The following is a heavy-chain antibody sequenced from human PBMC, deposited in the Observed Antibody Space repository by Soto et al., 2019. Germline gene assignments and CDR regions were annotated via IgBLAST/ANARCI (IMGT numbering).Heavy chain of an antibody. V-gene: IGHV1-69*13. J-gene: IGHJ4*02. CDR3: ATIRTYGDYVGETFDY. CDR2: IIPIFGTA. Sequence: VASVKVSCKASGGTFSSYAISWVRQAPGQGLEWMGGIIPIFGTANYAQKFQGRVTITADESTSTAYMELSSLRSEDTAVYYCATIRTYGDYVGETFDYWGQGTLVTVSS. D-gene: IGHD4-17*01. CDR1: GGTFSSYA.